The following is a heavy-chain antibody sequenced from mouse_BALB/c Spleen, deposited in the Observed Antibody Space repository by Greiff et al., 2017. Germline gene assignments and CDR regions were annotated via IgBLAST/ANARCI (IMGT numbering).Heavy chain of an antibody. CDR1: GFTFTDYY. J-gene: IGHJ3*01. CDR3: ARDYGNYGAWFAY. Sequence: EVNLVESGGGLVQPGGSLRLSCATSGFTFTDYYMSWVRQPPGKALEWLGFIRNKANGYTTEYSASVKGRFTISRDNSQSILYLQMNTLRAEDSATYYCARDYGNYGAWFAYWGQGTLVTVSA. CDR2: IRNKANGYTT. V-gene: IGHV7-3*02. D-gene: IGHD2-1*01.